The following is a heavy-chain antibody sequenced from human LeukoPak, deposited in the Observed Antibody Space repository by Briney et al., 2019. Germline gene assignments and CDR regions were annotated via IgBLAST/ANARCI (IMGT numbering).Heavy chain of an antibody. CDR3: ARGGLGWLQMNWFDP. Sequence: ASVKVSCKASGYTFTGYYMHWVRQAPGQGLEWMGWINPNSGGTNYAQKFQGRVTMTRDTSISTAHMELSRLRSDDTAVYYCARGGLGWLQMNWFDPWGQGTLVTVSS. D-gene: IGHD5-24*01. V-gene: IGHV1-2*02. J-gene: IGHJ5*02. CDR1: GYTFTGYY. CDR2: INPNSGGT.